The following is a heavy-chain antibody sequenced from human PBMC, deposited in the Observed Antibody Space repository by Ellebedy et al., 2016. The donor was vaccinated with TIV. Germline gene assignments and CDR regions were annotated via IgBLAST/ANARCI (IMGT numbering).Heavy chain of an antibody. CDR2: IGSRSEYK. CDR3: AKARCSSSDCYAPDY. V-gene: IGHV3-23*01. Sequence: PGGSLRLSCAASGFSFSTYAMAWVRQAPGKGLEWLSAIGSRSEYKFYTDSVKGRFTIARDNSKNTLWLQMYSLRDEDTAVYYCAKARCSSSDCYAPDYWGQGTLVTVSS. J-gene: IGHJ4*02. CDR1: GFSFSTYA. D-gene: IGHD2-2*01.